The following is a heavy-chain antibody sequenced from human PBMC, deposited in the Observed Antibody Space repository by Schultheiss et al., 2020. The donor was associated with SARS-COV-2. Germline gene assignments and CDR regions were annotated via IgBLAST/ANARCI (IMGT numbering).Heavy chain of an antibody. CDR2: INYSGST. Sequence: SQTLSLTCTVSGGSVSSGSYYWSWIRQPPGKGLEWIGEINYSGSTNYNPSLKSRVTISIDTSKNQLSLKLTSVTAADTAVYYCARGRGANTAYDAFDIWGQGTMVTVSS. CDR1: GGSVSSGSYY. CDR3: ARGRGANTAYDAFDI. D-gene: IGHD3-10*01. V-gene: IGHV4-39*07. J-gene: IGHJ3*02.